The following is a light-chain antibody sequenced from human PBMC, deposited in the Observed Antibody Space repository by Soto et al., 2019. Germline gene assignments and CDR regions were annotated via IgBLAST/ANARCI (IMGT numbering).Light chain of an antibody. CDR2: DAS. CDR1: QSVSSK. CDR3: QQYGSSLYT. Sequence: EIVMTQSPATLSVSPGERATLSCRASQSVSSKVAWYQQKPGQAPRLLIYDASNRATGIPARFSGSGSGTDFTLTISSLEPEDFAVYYCQQYGSSLYTFGQGTKVDIK. J-gene: IGKJ2*01. V-gene: IGKV3D-15*01.